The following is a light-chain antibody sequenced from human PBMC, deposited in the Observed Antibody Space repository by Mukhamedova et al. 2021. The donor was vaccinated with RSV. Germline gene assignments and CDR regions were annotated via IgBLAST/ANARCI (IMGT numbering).Light chain of an antibody. J-gene: IGKJ4*01. CDR3: QQSYDLPLT. V-gene: IGKV1-39*01. Sequence: WYQRRVHGKAPELLIFDASDLQSGVPSRFSGSGSGTDFTLTIDTLQPEDFATYYCQQSYDLPLTFGPGTNVEI. CDR2: DAS.